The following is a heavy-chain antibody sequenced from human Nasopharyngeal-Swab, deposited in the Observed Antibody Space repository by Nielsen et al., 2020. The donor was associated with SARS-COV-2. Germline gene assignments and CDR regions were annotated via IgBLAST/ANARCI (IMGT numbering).Heavy chain of an antibody. CDR3: ASARPVFDY. CDR2: ISYDGSNK. V-gene: IGHV3-30-3*01. Sequence: GGPLRLSCAAPGFTFSSYARHWVRQAPGKGLEWVAVISYDGSNKYYADSVKGRFTISRDNSKNTLYLQMNSLRAEDTAVYYCASARPVFDYWGQGTLVTVSS. CDR1: GFTFSSYA. J-gene: IGHJ4*02. D-gene: IGHD6-6*01.